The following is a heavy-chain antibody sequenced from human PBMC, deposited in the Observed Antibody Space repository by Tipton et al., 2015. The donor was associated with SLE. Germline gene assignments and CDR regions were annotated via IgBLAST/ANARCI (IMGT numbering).Heavy chain of an antibody. V-gene: IGHV3-7*01. D-gene: IGHD4-17*01. CDR2: IKEDGSEK. J-gene: IGHJ4*02. CDR3: ARDATRGGDFDY. CDR1: GFTFSQYW. Sequence: SLRLSCAASGFTFSQYWMAWVRQAPGKGLEWVAKIKEDGSEKSYVDSAKGRFTISRDNAKKSLFLQMNSLRADDTAVYYCARDATRGGDFDYWGQGSLVTVS.